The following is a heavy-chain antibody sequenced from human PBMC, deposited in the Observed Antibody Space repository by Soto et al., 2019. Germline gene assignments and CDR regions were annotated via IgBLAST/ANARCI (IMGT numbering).Heavy chain of an antibody. V-gene: IGHV3-7*01. CDR3: ARDPSIVATTGSIYYYYGMDV. D-gene: IGHD5-12*01. Sequence: EVQLVESGGGLVQTGGSLRLSCAASGFAFSTYWMTWVRQAPGKGLEWVANIKQDGSEKYYVDSVKGRFTISRDNAKNSLYLQMNSLRAEDTAVYYCARDPSIVATTGSIYYYYGMDVWGQGTTVTVSS. CDR1: GFAFSTYW. J-gene: IGHJ6*02. CDR2: IKQDGSEK.